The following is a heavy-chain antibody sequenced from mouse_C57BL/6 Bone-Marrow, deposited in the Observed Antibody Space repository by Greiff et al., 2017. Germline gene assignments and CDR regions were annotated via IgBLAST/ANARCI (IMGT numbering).Heavy chain of an antibody. V-gene: IGHV1-39*01. J-gene: IGHJ4*01. CDR1: GYSFTDYN. CDR3: ASYYGDSYAMDY. Sequence: EVQLMQSGPELVKPGASVKISCKASGYSFTDYNMNWVKQSNGKSLEWIGVINPSYGTTSYNQKFKGKATLTVDQSASTAYMQLNSLTSEDSAVYYCASYYGDSYAMDYWGQGTSVTVSS. D-gene: IGHD2-13*01. CDR2: INPSYGTT.